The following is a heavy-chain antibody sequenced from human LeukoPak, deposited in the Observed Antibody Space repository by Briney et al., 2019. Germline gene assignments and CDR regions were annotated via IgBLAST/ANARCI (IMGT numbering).Heavy chain of an antibody. Sequence: PSETLSLTCTVSGGSISSGDYYWSWIRQPPWNGLEWSGYIYYSGSTYYNPSLKSRVTISVDTSKNQFSLKLSSVTAADTAVYYCARRNYYDSSRFDYWGQGTLVTVSS. CDR1: GGSISSGDYY. V-gene: IGHV4-30-4*08. CDR2: IYYSGST. J-gene: IGHJ4*02. CDR3: ARRNYYDSSRFDY. D-gene: IGHD3-22*01.